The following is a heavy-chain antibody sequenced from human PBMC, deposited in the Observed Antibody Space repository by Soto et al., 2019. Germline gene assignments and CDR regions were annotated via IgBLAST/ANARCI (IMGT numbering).Heavy chain of an antibody. CDR3: ARGYYDILTGYYTNWFDP. D-gene: IGHD3-9*01. J-gene: IGHJ5*02. CDR1: GYTFTSYG. CDR2: ISAYNGNT. V-gene: IGHV1-18*01. Sequence: GASVKVSCKASGYTFTSYGISWVRQAPGQGLEWMGWISAYNGNTNYAQKLQGWVTMTRDTSISTAYMELSRLRSDDTAVYYCARGYYDILTGYYTNWFDPWGQGTLVTVSS.